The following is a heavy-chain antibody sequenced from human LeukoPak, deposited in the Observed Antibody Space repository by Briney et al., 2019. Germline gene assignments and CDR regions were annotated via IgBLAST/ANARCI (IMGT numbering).Heavy chain of an antibody. D-gene: IGHD1-26*01. CDR1: GGSISSYY. Sequence: SETLSLTCTVSGGSISSYYWSWIRQPPGKGLEWIGYIYYSGSTNYNPSLKSRVTISVDTSKNQFSLKLSSVTAADTAVYYCARDRSGSYFYWYFDLWGRGTLVTVSS. CDR2: IYYSGST. V-gene: IGHV4-59*01. CDR3: ARDRSGSYFYWYFDL. J-gene: IGHJ2*01.